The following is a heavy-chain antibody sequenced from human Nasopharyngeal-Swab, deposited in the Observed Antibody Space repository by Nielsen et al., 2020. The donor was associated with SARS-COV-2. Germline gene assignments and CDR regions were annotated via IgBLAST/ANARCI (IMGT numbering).Heavy chain of an antibody. D-gene: IGHD4-23*01. Sequence: GESLKISCAASGFTFSSYAMSWVRQAPGKGPEWVSAISGSGGSTYYADSVKGRFTISRDNSKNTLYLQMNSLRAEDTAVYYCAKDHVVSRHYYYYYMDVWGKGTTVTVSS. CDR3: AKDHVVSRHYYYYYMDV. V-gene: IGHV3-23*01. CDR1: GFTFSSYA. CDR2: ISGSGGST. J-gene: IGHJ6*03.